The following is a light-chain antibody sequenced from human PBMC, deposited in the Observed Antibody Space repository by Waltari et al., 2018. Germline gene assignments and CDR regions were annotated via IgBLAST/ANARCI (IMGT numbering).Light chain of an antibody. V-gene: IGLV2-8*01. CDR2: EVS. J-gene: IGLJ1*01. CDR3: SSYATTYSFV. CDR1: SCDLAASNF. Sequence: QSALTQPPSASGPPGQSVTIPCTGTSCDLAASNFGPWYQHHPGKAPKLLIYEVSARPSGVPDRFSGSKSGNTASLTVSGLQAEDEADYYCSSYATTYSFVFGSGTRVAVL.